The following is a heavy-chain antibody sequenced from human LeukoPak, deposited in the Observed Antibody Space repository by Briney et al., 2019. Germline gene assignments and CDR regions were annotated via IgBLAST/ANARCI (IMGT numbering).Heavy chain of an antibody. J-gene: IGHJ5*02. D-gene: IGHD6-13*01. CDR1: GFTFSSYA. CDR2: ISYDGSNK. Sequence: GGSLRLSCAASGFTFSSYAMHWVRQAPGKGLEWVAVISYDGSNKFYADSVKGRFTFSRDNSKNTLYLQMNSLRVEDTAVYYCARGDRGTAAGNNWFNPWGQGTLVTVSS. CDR3: ARGDRGTAAGNNWFNP. V-gene: IGHV3-30*04.